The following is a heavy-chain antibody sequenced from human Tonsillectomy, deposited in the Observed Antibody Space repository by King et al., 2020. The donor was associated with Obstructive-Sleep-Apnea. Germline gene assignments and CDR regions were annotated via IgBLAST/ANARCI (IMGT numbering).Heavy chain of an antibody. CDR2: IDPSDSYT. CDR1: GYSFTSYW. D-gene: IGHD1-26*01. J-gene: IGHJ4*02. V-gene: IGHV5-10-1*03. Sequence: VQLVESGAEVKKPGESLRISCKGSGYSFTSYWISWVRQMPGKGLEWMGRIDPSDSYTNYSPSFQGHVTISADKSISTAYLQWSSLKAPDTAMYYCASYRVGAEDRYYFDYWGQGTLVTVSS. CDR3: ASYRVGAEDRYYFDY.